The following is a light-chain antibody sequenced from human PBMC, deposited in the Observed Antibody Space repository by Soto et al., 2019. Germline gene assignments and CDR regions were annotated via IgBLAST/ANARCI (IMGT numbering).Light chain of an antibody. Sequence: QSALTQPRSVSGSPGQSVTISCTGTSSDVGGYNYVSWYQQHPGKAPKLMIYDVSKRPSGVPDRFSGSTSGNTASLTISGLQAEDEADYYCCSYAGSYTFTWVFGGGTKVTVL. V-gene: IGLV2-11*01. J-gene: IGLJ3*02. CDR2: DVS. CDR1: SSDVGGYNY. CDR3: CSYAGSYTFTWV.